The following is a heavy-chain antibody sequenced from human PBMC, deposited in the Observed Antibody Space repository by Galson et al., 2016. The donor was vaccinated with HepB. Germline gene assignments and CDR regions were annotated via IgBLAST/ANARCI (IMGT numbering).Heavy chain of an antibody. J-gene: IGHJ4*02. CDR3: ARRYNWNDTLFDY. Sequence: LRLSCAASGFTFSNCSMNWVRQPPGKGLEWIGSISYSGSTYYNPSLKSRVTISANTSKKQFSLKLSSVTAADTAVYYCARRYNWNDTLFDYWGQGTLVTVSS. V-gene: IGHV4-39*01. CDR2: ISYSGST. CDR1: GFTFSNCSMN. D-gene: IGHD1-1*01.